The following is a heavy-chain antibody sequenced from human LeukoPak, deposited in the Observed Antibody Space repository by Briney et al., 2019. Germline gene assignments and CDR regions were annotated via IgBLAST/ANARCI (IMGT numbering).Heavy chain of an antibody. Sequence: SGGSLRLSCAASGFTFSSYSMNWVRQAPGKGLEWVSSISSSSSYIYYADSVKGRFTISRDNAKNSLYLQMNSLRAEDTAVYYCARDNDYGDYTDYRGQGTLVTVSS. J-gene: IGHJ4*02. CDR2: ISSSSSYI. CDR3: ARDNDYGDYTDY. D-gene: IGHD4-17*01. V-gene: IGHV3-21*01. CDR1: GFTFSSYS.